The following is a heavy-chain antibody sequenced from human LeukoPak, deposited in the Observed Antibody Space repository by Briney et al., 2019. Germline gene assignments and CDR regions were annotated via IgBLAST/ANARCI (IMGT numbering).Heavy chain of an antibody. CDR3: YYYDSSGYRGGY. D-gene: IGHD3-22*01. CDR1: GFTFSGSA. Sequence: GGSLKLSCAASGFTFSGSATHWVRQAAGKGLEWVGRIRSEANSYATEYAASVKGRFTISRDDSKNTAYLQMNSLKTEDTAVYYCYYYDSSGYRGGYWGQGTLVTVSS. CDR2: IRSEANSYAT. J-gene: IGHJ4*02. V-gene: IGHV3-73*01.